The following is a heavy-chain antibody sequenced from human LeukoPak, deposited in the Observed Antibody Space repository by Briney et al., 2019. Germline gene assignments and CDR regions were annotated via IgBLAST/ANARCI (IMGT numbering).Heavy chain of an antibody. D-gene: IGHD2-15*01. Sequence: PGGSLILSCTASGFTFSTYAMTWVRQAPGKGLEWVSSISGSGATTYYADSVKGRFTSSRDNSKNTLYLQMNSLRAEDTAVYYCAKTGYCSGSSCYLGDYWGQGTLVTVSS. CDR1: GFTFSTYA. CDR3: AKTGYCSGSSCYLGDY. V-gene: IGHV3-23*01. J-gene: IGHJ4*02. CDR2: ISGSGATT.